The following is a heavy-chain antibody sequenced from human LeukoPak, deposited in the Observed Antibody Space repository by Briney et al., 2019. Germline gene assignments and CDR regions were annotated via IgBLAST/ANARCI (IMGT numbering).Heavy chain of an antibody. J-gene: IGHJ6*03. CDR2: ISSSSSYI. Sequence: GGSLRLSCAASGFTFSSYSMNWVRQAPGKGLEWVSSISSSSSYIYYADSVKGRFTISRDNAKNSLYLQMNSLRAEDTAVYYCARGRPDSSSWYTGWGSYYYYYMDVWGKGTTVTVSS. D-gene: IGHD6-13*01. CDR1: GFTFSSYS. CDR3: ARGRPDSSSWYTGWGSYYYYYMDV. V-gene: IGHV3-21*01.